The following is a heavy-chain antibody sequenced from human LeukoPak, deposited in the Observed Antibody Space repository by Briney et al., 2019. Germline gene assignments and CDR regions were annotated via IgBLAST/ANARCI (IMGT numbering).Heavy chain of an antibody. Sequence: SVKVSCKASGGTFSSYTVSWVRQAPGQGLEWMGRIIPILGIANYAQKFQGRVTITADKSTSTARMELSSLRSEDTAVYYCARGHDGYNPQVLDYWGQGTLVTVSS. V-gene: IGHV1-69*02. CDR3: ARGHDGYNPQVLDY. D-gene: IGHD5-24*01. J-gene: IGHJ4*02. CDR1: GGTFSSYT. CDR2: IIPILGIA.